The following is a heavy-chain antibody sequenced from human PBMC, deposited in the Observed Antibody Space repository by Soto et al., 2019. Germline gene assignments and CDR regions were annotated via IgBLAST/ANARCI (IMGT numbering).Heavy chain of an antibody. CDR2: ISGTGGST. CDR3: ARDRYANGWYYFDS. Sequence: EVQLLESGGGLVQPGGSLRLSCETSGFTFTSYAMSWVRQAPGGGLEWISGISGTGGSTYYADSVKGRFTISRDNSRNTLYLQLNSVRADDTAVYYCARDRYANGWYYFDSWGQGTLVPVSS. V-gene: IGHV3-23*01. CDR1: GFTFTSYA. D-gene: IGHD6-19*01. J-gene: IGHJ4*02.